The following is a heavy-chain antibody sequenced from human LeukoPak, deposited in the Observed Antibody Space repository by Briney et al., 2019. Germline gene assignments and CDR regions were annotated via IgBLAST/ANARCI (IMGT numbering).Heavy chain of an antibody. CDR3: ARGRWLVNY. CDR1: GSSTSTYY. J-gene: IGHJ4*02. D-gene: IGHD6-19*01. CDR2: IYYNEST. Sequence: SETLSLTCTVSGSSTSTYYWSWIRQPVGKGLEWIGYIYYNESTNYNPSVKSRVTISADTSKNQFSLKLRSVTAADTAVYYCARGRWLVNYWGQGTLVTVSS. V-gene: IGHV4-59*01.